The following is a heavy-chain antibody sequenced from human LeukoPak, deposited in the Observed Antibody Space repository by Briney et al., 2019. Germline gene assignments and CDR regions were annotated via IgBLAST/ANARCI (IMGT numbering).Heavy chain of an antibody. CDR3: ATGESGYTTFDY. CDR1: GFTFSCYA. V-gene: IGHV3-23*01. J-gene: IGHJ4*02. Sequence: GGSLRLSCAASGFTFSCYAMNWVRQTPGKGLEWVSAVNGSGGYTYYADSVKGRFTISRDNSKNTLYLQMNSLRAEDTAVYYCATGESGYTTFDYWGQGTLVTVSS. CDR2: VNGSGGYT. D-gene: IGHD5-12*01.